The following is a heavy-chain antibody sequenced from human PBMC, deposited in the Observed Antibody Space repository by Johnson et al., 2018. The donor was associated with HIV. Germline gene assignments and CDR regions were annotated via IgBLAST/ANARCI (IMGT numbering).Heavy chain of an antibody. CDR2: ISYDGSNK. V-gene: IGHV3-30*04. Sequence: QVQLVESGGGLVQPGGSLRLSCAASGFIFRIYSMHWVCQAPGMGLEWVAVISYDGSNKYYAESVHARFTISSDNSKNTLYLQRNSLRAEDTAVYYCARDRGYYDSSGGDAFDIWGQGTMVTVSS. D-gene: IGHD3-22*01. CDR1: GFIFRIYS. J-gene: IGHJ3*02. CDR3: ARDRGYYDSSGGDAFDI.